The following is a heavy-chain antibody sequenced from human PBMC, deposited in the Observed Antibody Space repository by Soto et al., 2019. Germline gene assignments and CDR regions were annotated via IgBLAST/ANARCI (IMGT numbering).Heavy chain of an antibody. D-gene: IGHD3-22*01. J-gene: IGHJ4*02. CDR2: IGSSDNII. Sequence: GGSLRLSCAASGFTFSDYYMSWIRQAPGKGLEWVSYIGSSDNIIYYADSVKGRFTISRDNAKNSLYLQMNSLRAEDTAVYYCARDLGYYESSGYFDYWGQGTLVTVSS. V-gene: IGHV3-11*01. CDR1: GFTFSDYY. CDR3: ARDLGYYESSGYFDY.